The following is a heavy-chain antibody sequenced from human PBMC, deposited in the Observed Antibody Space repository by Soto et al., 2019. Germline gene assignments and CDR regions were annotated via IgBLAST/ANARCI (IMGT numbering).Heavy chain of an antibody. J-gene: IGHJ4*02. D-gene: IGHD1-1*01. CDR1: GGSIFSGGYS. Sequence: SETLSLTCAVSGGSIFSGGYSWSWLRQPPGKGLEWIGYIYHSGNTYYNSSLKSRVTISMDRSKNQFSLKVASMTAADTAVYFCARAQSRDGHWTFYFDSWGQGAQVTVSS. CDR3: ARAQSRDGHWTFYFDS. CDR2: IYHSGNT. V-gene: IGHV4-30-2*01.